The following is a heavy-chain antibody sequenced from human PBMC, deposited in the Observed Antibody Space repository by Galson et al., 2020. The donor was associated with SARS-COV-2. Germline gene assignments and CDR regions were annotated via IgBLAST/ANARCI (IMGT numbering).Heavy chain of an antibody. V-gene: IGHV3-9*01. CDR3: AVSPPFGEGLSYLDV. J-gene: IGHJ6*04. CDR1: GFTFDDYA. CDR2: ISWNSGSI. Sequence: GGSLRLSCAASGFTFDDYAMHWVRQAPGKGLEWVSGISWNSGSIGYADSVKGRFTISRDNAKNSLYLQMNSLRAEDTALYYCAVSPPFGEGLSYLDVWGKGTTVTVSS. D-gene: IGHD3-10*01.